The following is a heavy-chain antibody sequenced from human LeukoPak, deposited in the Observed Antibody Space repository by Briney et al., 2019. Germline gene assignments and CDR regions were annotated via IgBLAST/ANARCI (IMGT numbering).Heavy chain of an antibody. Sequence: ASVKVSCKASGYTFTSYYMHWVRQAPGQGLEWMGIINPSGGSTSYAQKFQGRVTMTRDTSTSTVYMELSSLRSEDTAVYYCARDGLQWELTDYYYYYYMDVWGKGTTVAISS. CDR3: ARDGLQWELTDYYYYYYMDV. CDR2: INPSGGST. V-gene: IGHV1-46*01. D-gene: IGHD1-26*01. CDR1: GYTFTSYY. J-gene: IGHJ6*03.